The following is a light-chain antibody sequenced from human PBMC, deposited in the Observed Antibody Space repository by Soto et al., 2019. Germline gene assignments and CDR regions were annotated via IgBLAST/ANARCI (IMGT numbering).Light chain of an antibody. CDR2: DGY. V-gene: IGKV3-20*01. J-gene: IGKJ5*01. CDR3: QQYGSLPIT. Sequence: EIVLTQSPGTLSLSPGARATLSCRASQSVSSSYLAWYQRKPGQAPRLLIYDGYSRATGSPDTFSGSGSGTDFTLTISRLEPEDFAVCYCQQYGSLPITFGQGTRLEIK. CDR1: QSVSSSY.